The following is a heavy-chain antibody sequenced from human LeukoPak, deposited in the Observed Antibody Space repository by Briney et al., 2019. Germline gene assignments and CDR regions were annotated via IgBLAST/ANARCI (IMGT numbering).Heavy chain of an antibody. CDR3: ARDQMAYFDY. CDR2: INSDGSST. Sequence: GGSLRLSCAASGFTFSSYWMHWVRQAPGKGLVWFSRINSDGSSTSYADSVKGRFTISRDNAKNTLYLQMNSLRAEDTAVYYCARDQMAYFDYWGQGTLVTVSS. CDR1: GFTFSSYW. V-gene: IGHV3-74*01. D-gene: IGHD5-24*01. J-gene: IGHJ4*02.